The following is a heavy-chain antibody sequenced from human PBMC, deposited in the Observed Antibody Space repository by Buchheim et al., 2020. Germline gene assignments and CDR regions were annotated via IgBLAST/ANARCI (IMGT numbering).Heavy chain of an antibody. Sequence: QVQLQESGPGLVKPSQTLSLTCTVSGGSISSGSYYWSWIRQPAGKGLEWIGRIYTSGSTNYNPSLKSRVTISVDTSKNQFSLKLSSVTAADTAVYYCAREAAYYYDSSGFDYWGQGTL. CDR2: IYTSGST. V-gene: IGHV4-61*02. D-gene: IGHD3-22*01. CDR3: AREAAYYYDSSGFDY. CDR1: GGSISSGSYY. J-gene: IGHJ4*02.